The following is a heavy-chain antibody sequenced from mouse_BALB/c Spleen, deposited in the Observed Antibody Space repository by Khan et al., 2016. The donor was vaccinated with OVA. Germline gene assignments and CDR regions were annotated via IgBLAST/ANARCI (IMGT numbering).Heavy chain of an antibody. CDR3: TRRGVDGSSFAY. V-gene: IGHV1-69*02. D-gene: IGHD2-3*01. Sequence: VQLQESGAELVRPGASVKLSCKASGYTFTNYWINWVKQRPGQGLEWIGNVYPSDSYTNYNQKFKDKATLTVDKSSSTAYMQLSSPTSDDSAVYYYTRRGVDGSSFAYWGQGTLVTVSA. CDR2: VYPSDSYT. J-gene: IGHJ3*01. CDR1: GYTFTNYW.